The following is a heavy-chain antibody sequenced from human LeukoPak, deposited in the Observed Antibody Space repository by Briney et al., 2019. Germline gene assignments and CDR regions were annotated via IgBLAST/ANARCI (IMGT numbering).Heavy chain of an antibody. J-gene: IGHJ3*02. CDR3: AKMYYYDSSRRYAFDI. CDR2: ISGSGGST. Sequence: PGGSLRLSCAASGFSFSSYALSWVRQAPGKGLEWVSGISGSGGSTDYADSVKGRFTISRNNSKNMVYLKMNSLRAEDTAVYYCAKMYYYDSSRRYAFDIWGQGTMVTVSS. V-gene: IGHV3-23*01. D-gene: IGHD3-22*01. CDR1: GFSFSSYA.